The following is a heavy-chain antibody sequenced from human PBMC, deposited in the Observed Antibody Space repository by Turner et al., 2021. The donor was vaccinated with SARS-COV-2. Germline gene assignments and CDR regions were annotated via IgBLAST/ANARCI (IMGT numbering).Heavy chain of an antibody. V-gene: IGHV1-18*01. CDR2: ISAYKANT. D-gene: IGHD3-10*01. Sequence: QVQLVQSGAEVKKPGASVKVSCKASGYTFTSYGISWVRQAPGQGLEWMGWISAYKANTNYAQKLQGRVTMTTDTSTSTAYMELRSLRSDDTAVYYCARDLEVRFGEFPLDYWGQGTLVTVSS. CDR1: GYTFTSYG. J-gene: IGHJ4*02. CDR3: ARDLEVRFGEFPLDY.